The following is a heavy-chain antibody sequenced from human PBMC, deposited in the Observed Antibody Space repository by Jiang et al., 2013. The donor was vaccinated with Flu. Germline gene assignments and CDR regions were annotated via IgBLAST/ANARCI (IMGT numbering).Heavy chain of an antibody. CDR3: AHTYYYDTSGKTFDY. Sequence: IRPAPXKGPGVACTHYWDDDKRYSPSLKSRLTITKDPSKNQVVLTMTNMDPVDTATYYCAHTYYYDTSGKTFDYWGQGTLVTVSS. V-gene: IGHV2-5*02. D-gene: IGHD3-22*01. CDR2: YWDDDK. J-gene: IGHJ4*02.